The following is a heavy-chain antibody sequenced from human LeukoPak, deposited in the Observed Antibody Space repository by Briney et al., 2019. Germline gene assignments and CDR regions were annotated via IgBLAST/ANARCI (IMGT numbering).Heavy chain of an antibody. V-gene: IGHV3-64*01. CDR1: GFTFSSYA. J-gene: IGHJ3*02. D-gene: IGHD5-12*01. CDR3: ARDLEIVPAVGAFDI. Sequence: GGSLRLSCAASGFTFSSYAMHWVRQAPGKGLEYVSAISSSGGSTYYANPVKGRFTISRDNAKNSLYLQMNSLRAEDAAVYYCARDLEIVPAVGAFDIWGQGTMVTVSS. CDR2: ISSSGGST.